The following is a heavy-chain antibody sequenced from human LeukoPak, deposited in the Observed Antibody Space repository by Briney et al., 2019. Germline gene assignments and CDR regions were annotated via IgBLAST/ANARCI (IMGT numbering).Heavy chain of an antibody. V-gene: IGHV1-18*01. D-gene: IGHD3-22*01. CDR2: ISAYNGNT. Sequence: ASVKVSCKASGYTFTSYGISWVRQAPGQGLEWVGWISAYNGNTNYAQKLQGRVTMTTDTSTSTAYMELRSLRSGDTAVYYCARVRLGTMIVVAPFDPWGQGTLVTVSS. CDR1: GYTFTSYG. CDR3: ARVRLGTMIVVAPFDP. J-gene: IGHJ5*02.